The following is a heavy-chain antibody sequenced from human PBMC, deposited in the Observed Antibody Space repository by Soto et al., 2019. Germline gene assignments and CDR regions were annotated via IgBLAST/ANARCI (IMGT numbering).Heavy chain of an antibody. CDR3: AKVGIAASTPYYGMDV. J-gene: IGHJ6*02. Sequence: EVQLLESGGGLVQPGGSLRLSCAASGFTFSSYAMSWVRQAPGKGLEWVSAISGSGGGTYYADSVKGRFTISRDNSKNTLYLQMHSLRAEDTAVYSCAKVGIAASTPYYGMDVWGQGTTVTVSS. V-gene: IGHV3-23*01. CDR1: GFTFSSYA. D-gene: IGHD6-13*01. CDR2: ISGSGGGT.